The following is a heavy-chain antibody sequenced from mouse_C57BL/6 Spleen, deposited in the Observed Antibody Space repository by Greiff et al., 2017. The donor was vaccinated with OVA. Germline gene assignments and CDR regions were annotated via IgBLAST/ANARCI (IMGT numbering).Heavy chain of an antibody. D-gene: IGHD1-1*01. CDR1: GYTFTDYY. J-gene: IGHJ2*01. CDR3: ARSNYGSYFDY. Sequence: QVQLQQSGAELVRPGASVKLSCKASGYTFTDYYINWVKQRPGQGLEWIARIYPGSGNTYYNEKFKGKATLTAEKSSSTAYMQLSSLTSEDSAVYFCARSNYGSYFDYWGQGTTLTVSS. V-gene: IGHV1-76*01. CDR2: IYPGSGNT.